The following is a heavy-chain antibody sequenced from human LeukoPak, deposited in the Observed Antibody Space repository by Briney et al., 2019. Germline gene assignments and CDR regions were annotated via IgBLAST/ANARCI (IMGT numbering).Heavy chain of an antibody. CDR1: GYSISSGYY. CDR2: MYHTGST. J-gene: IGHJ6*03. D-gene: IGHD1-1*01. V-gene: IGHV4-38-2*02. Sequence: SETLSLTCTVSGYSISSGYYWGWIRQPPGKGLEWIGSMYHTGSTYYNPSLKSRVTISVDTSKNQFSLKLSSVTAADTAVYYCARALQTGVLYYYYYYMDVWGKGTTVTVSS. CDR3: ARALQTGVLYYYYYYMDV.